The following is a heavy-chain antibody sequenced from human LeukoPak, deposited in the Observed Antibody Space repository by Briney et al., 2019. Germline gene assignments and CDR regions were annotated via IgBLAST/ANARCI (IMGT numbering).Heavy chain of an antibody. CDR2: INPNGGGT. CDR3: ARQYCSGVSCYDY. D-gene: IGHD2-15*01. J-gene: IGHJ4*02. V-gene: IGHV1-2*06. CDR1: GYTFNAYY. Sequence: ASVKVSCXASGYTFNAYYMHWVRQARGQGLEWMGRINPNGGGTSYAQNFQGRVTMTRDTSISTAYMELSRLRSDDTAVYYCARQYCSGVSCYDYWGQGTLVTVSS.